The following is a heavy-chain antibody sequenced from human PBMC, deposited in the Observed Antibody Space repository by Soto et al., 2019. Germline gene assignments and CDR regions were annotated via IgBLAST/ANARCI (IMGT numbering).Heavy chain of an antibody. J-gene: IGHJ4*02. D-gene: IGHD1-26*01. CDR3: ARDIVGATSPYFDY. CDR1: GFTFSSYG. Sequence: QVQLVESGGGVVQPGRSLRLSCAASGFTFSSYGMHWVRQAPGKGLEWVAVIWYDGSNKYYADSVKGRFTISRDNSKNTLYLQMNSLRAEDTAVYYCARDIVGATSPYFDYWGQGTLVTVSS. V-gene: IGHV3-33*01. CDR2: IWYDGSNK.